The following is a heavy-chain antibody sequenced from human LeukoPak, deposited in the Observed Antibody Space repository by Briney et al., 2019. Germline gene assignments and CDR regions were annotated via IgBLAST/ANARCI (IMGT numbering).Heavy chain of an antibody. Sequence: GSLILSCAASGFTVSSNYMSWVRQAPGKGLEWVSVIYSGGSTYYADSVKGRFTISRDNSKNTLYLQMNSLRAEDTAVYYCARDLVGGYYFDYWGQGTLVTVSS. CDR1: GFTVSSNY. CDR2: IYSGGST. J-gene: IGHJ4*02. D-gene: IGHD1-26*01. V-gene: IGHV3-53*01. CDR3: ARDLVGGYYFDY.